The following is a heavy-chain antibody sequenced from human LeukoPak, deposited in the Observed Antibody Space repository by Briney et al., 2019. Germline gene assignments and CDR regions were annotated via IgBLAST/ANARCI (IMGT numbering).Heavy chain of an antibody. CDR1: GGSISSSNW. CDR3: ARESKYCSGGSCYETYYFDY. J-gene: IGHJ4*02. CDR2: IYHSGST. D-gene: IGHD2-15*01. Sequence: PSETLSLTCAVSGGSISSSNWWSWVRQPPGKGLEWIGEIYHSGSTNYNPSLKSRVTISVDKSKNQFSLKLSSVTAADTAVYYCARESKYCSGGSCYETYYFDYWGQGTLVTVSS. V-gene: IGHV4-4*02.